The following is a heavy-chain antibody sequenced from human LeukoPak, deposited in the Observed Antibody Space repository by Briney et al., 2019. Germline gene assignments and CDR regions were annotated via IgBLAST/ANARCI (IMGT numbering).Heavy chain of an antibody. D-gene: IGHD1-26*01. CDR3: AKEVGWEYYFEY. J-gene: IGHJ4*02. CDR2: IYYSGSS. CDR1: GGSINGYY. V-gene: IGHV4-59*01. Sequence: SETLSLTCTVSGGSINGYYWSWIRQPPGKGLEWIGNIYYSGSSNYNPSLKSRVSISVDTSKNQFSLMLSSVTAADTAVYYCAKEVGWEYYFEYWGQGTLVTVSS.